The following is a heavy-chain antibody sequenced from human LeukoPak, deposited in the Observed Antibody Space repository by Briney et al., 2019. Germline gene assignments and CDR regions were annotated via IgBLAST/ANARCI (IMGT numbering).Heavy chain of an antibody. CDR1: GFTFSSYG. CDR2: ISYDGSNK. D-gene: IGHD2-15*01. CDR3: AKDRGYCSGGSCYYFDY. J-gene: IGHJ4*02. Sequence: GGSLRLSCAASGFTFSSYGMHWVRQAPGKGLEWVAVISYDGSNKYYADSVKGRFIISRDNSKNTLYLQMNSLRAEGTAVYYCAKDRGYCSGGSCYYFDYWGQGTLVTVSS. V-gene: IGHV3-30*18.